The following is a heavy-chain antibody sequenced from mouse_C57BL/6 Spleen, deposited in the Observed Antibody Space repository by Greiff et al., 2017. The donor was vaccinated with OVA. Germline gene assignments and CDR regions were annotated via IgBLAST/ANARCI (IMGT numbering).Heavy chain of an antibody. V-gene: IGHV1-18*01. Sequence: VQLKESGPELVKPGASVKIPCKASGYTFTDYNMDWVKQSHGKSLEWIGDINPNNGGTIYNQKFKGKATLTVDKSSSTAYMELRSLTSEDTAVYYCARSDYYSNYGAYWGQGTLVTVSA. CDR2: INPNNGGT. CDR1: GYTFTDYN. D-gene: IGHD2-5*01. J-gene: IGHJ3*01. CDR3: ARSDYYSNYGAY.